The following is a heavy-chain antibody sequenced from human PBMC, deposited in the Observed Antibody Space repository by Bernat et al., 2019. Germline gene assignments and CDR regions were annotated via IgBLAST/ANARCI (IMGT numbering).Heavy chain of an antibody. V-gene: IGHV3-23*01. CDR2: ISGSGGST. D-gene: IGHD3-22*01. CDR1: GFTFSSYA. CDR3: ATYDSSGPGAFDI. Sequence: EVQLLESGGGLVQPGGSLRLSCAASGFTFSSYAMSWVRQAPGKGLEWVSAISGSGGSTYYADSVKGRFTISRDNSKNTLYLQMNSLRAEDTAVYYCATYDSSGPGAFDIWGQGTMVTVSS. J-gene: IGHJ3*02.